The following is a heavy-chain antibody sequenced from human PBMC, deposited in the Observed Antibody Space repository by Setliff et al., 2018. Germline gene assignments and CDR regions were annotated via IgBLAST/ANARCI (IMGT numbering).Heavy chain of an antibody. V-gene: IGHV3-21*01. J-gene: IGHJ4*02. D-gene: IGHD2-21*02. Sequence: PVGSLRLSCAASGFTFSSYSMNWVRQAPGKGLEWVSSISSSSSYIYYADSVKGRFTISRDNAKNSLYLQMNSLRAEDTAVYYCARDLGHGGDSDYWGQGILVTVSS. CDR2: ISSSSSYI. CDR3: ARDLGHGGDSDY. CDR1: GFTFSSYS.